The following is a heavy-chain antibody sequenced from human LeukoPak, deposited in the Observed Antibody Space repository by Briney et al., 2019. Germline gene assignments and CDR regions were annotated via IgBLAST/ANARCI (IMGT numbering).Heavy chain of an antibody. D-gene: IGHD3-3*01. CDR2: IIPIFDTA. CDR1: GGTFSNYA. J-gene: IGHJ3*02. CDR3: ARLTYYDFWSGYNYAFDI. V-gene: IGHV1-69*13. Sequence: PLASVKVSCKASGGTFSNYAISWVRQAPGLGLEWMGGIIPIFDTADYAQKFQGRLTITADESTTTAYMELSRLRSDDTAVYYCARLTYYDFWSGYNYAFDIWGQGTMVTVSS.